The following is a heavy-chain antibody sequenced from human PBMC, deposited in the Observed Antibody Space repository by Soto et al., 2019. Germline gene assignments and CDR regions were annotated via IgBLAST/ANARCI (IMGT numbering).Heavy chain of an antibody. Sequence: ASVTVSCKASGYTFINYYMHWVRQAPGQGLEWMAIINPMGGSTNYAQEFQGRVTLTSDTSTSTVYMELSSLRFEDTALFYCARDLAAGDLWGQGTLVTVSS. CDR2: INPMGGST. D-gene: IGHD6-13*01. V-gene: IGHV1-46*01. CDR1: GYTFINYY. J-gene: IGHJ5*02. CDR3: ARDLAAGDL.